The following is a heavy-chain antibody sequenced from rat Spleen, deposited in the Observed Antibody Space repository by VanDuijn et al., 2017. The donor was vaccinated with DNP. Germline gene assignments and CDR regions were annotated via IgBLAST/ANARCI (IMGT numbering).Heavy chain of an antibody. CDR1: GFTFSDYY. V-gene: IGHV5-22*01. CDR3: ARWNSGFYAMDA. CDR2: IRFDGGST. J-gene: IGHJ4*01. Sequence: EVEVVETGGGLVQPGRSLKLSCAASGFTFSDYYMAWVRQAPTKGLAWVAYIRFDGGSTYYGDSVKGRFTISRDNAKSTLYLQMNSLRSADMATYYCARWNSGFYAMDAWGQGTSVTVSS. D-gene: IGHD4-4*01.